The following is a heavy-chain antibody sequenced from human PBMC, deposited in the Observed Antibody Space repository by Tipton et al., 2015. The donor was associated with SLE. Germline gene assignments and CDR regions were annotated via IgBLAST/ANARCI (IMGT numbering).Heavy chain of an antibody. V-gene: IGHV4-34*01. J-gene: IGHJ6*02. CDR2: INHSGST. CDR1: GGSFSGYY. D-gene: IGHD3-10*01. Sequence: TLSLTCAVYGGSFSGYYWSWIRQPPGKGLEWIGEINHSGSTNYNPSLKSRVTISVDTSKNQFSLKLSSVTAADTAVYYCARFLRGAGAYYYYGMDVWGQGTTVIVSS. CDR3: ARFLRGAGAYYYYGMDV.